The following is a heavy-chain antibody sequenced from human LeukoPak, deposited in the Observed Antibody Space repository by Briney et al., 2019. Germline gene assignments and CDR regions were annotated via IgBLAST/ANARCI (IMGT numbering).Heavy chain of an antibody. J-gene: IGHJ6*03. Sequence: GESLRLSCAASGFTFSSYGMHWVRQAPGKGLEWVAFIRYDGSNKYYADSVKGRFTISRDNSKNTLYLQMNSLRAEDTAVYYCAKDRDTAMVYYYYYYMDVWGKGTTVTVSS. D-gene: IGHD5-18*01. V-gene: IGHV3-30*02. CDR1: GFTFSSYG. CDR3: AKDRDTAMVYYYYYYMDV. CDR2: IRYDGSNK.